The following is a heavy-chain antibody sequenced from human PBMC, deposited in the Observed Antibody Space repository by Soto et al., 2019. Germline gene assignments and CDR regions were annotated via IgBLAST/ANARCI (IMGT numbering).Heavy chain of an antibody. Sequence: QVQLVQSGAEEKKPGASVKVSCKASGYTFTSYAMHWVRQAPGQRLEWMGWINAGNGNTKYSQKFHGRVTITRDTSASTAYMELSSLRSEDTAVYYCARGGPPIDYWGQGTLVTVSS. CDR1: GYTFTSYA. CDR2: INAGNGNT. V-gene: IGHV1-3*05. CDR3: ARGGPPIDY. D-gene: IGHD3-10*01. J-gene: IGHJ4*02.